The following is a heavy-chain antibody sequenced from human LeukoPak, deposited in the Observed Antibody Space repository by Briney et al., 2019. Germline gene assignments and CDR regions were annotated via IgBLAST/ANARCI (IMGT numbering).Heavy chain of an antibody. J-gene: IGHJ4*02. CDR2: MNPNSGNT. V-gene: IGHV1-8*01. CDR1: GYTFTSYD. CDR3: ARGVGAPNYFDY. Sequence: ASVKVSCKASGYTFTSYDINWVRQATGQGLEWMGWMNPNSGNTGYAQKFQGRVTMTRNTSISTAYMELSSLRSEDTAVYYCARGVGAPNYFDYWGQGTLVTVSS. D-gene: IGHD1-26*01.